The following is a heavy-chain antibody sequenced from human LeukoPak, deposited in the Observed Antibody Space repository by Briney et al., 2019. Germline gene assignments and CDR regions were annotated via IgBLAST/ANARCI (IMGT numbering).Heavy chain of an antibody. D-gene: IGHD1-26*01. J-gene: IGHJ3*02. CDR3: ASRGWEQSLNDAFYI. CDR1: GFTFSSYS. CDR2: ISSSSSYI. V-gene: IGHV3-21*01. Sequence: GGSLRLSCAASGFTFSSYSMNWVRQAPGKGLEWVSSISSSSSYIYYADSVKGRFTISRDNAKNSLYLQMNSLRAEDTAVYYCASRGWEQSLNDAFYIWGQGTMVPVS.